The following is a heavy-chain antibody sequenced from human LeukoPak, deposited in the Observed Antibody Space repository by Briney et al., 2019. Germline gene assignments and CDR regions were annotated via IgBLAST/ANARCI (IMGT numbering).Heavy chain of an antibody. CDR2: IYGSGST. D-gene: IGHD1-1*01. J-gene: IGHJ5*02. CDR1: RGSISSYY. V-gene: IGHV4-59*01. Sequence: PSETLSLTCTVSRGSISSYYWSWIRQPPGKGLEWIGHIYGSGSTNYNPSLKSRVTLSVDTSKNQFSLKLSSVTAADTAVYYCAREGTSGTHLNWFDPWGQGTLVTVSS. CDR3: AREGTSGTHLNWFDP.